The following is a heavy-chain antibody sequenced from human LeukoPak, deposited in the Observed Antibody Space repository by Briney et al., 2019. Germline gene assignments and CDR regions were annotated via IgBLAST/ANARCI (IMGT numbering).Heavy chain of an antibody. CDR3: ARDLRGSSPY. CDR2: ISYDGSNK. V-gene: IGHV3-30-3*01. CDR1: GFTFSSYA. D-gene: IGHD6-13*01. J-gene: IGHJ4*02. Sequence: PGGSLRLSCAASGFTFSSYAMHWVRQAPGKGLEWVAVISYDGSNKYYADSVKGRFTISRDNSKNTLYLQMNSLRAEDTAVYYCARDLRGSSPYWGQGTLVTVSS.